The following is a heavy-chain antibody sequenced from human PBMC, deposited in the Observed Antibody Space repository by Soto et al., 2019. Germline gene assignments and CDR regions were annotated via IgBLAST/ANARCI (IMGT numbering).Heavy chain of an antibody. V-gene: IGHV3-48*01. CDR2: ISSSSSTI. CDR3: ARADSGYAHGYYYYGMDV. Sequence: PGGSLRLSCAASGFTFSSYSMNWVRQAPGKGLEWVSYISSSSSTIYCADSVKGRFTISRDNAKNSLYLQMNSLRAEDTAVYYCARADSGYAHGYYYYGMDVWGQGTTVTVSS. CDR1: GFTFSSYS. J-gene: IGHJ6*02. D-gene: IGHD5-12*01.